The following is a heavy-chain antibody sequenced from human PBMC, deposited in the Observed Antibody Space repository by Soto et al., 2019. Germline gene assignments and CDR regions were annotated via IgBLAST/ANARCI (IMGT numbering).Heavy chain of an antibody. CDR1: GFTFSSYG. Sequence: PGGSLRLSCAASGFTFSSYGIHWVRQAPGKGLEWVAVIWYDGSNKYYADSVKGRFTISRDNSKNTLYLQMNSLRAEDTAVYYCARESIVVPAAILYGMDVWGQGTTVTVSS. V-gene: IGHV3-33*01. CDR3: ARESIVVPAAILYGMDV. J-gene: IGHJ6*02. D-gene: IGHD2-2*02. CDR2: IWYDGSNK.